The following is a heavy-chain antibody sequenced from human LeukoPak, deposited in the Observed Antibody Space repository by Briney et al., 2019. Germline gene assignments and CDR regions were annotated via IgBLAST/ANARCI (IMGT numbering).Heavy chain of an antibody. D-gene: IGHD3-3*01. CDR3: ARVASGYYEYYFDY. Sequence: SETLSLTCAVYGGSFSGYYWSWIRQPAGKGLEWIGRIYTSGSTNYNPSLKSRVTMSVDTSKNQFSLKLSSVTAADTAVYYCARVASGYYEYYFDYWGQGTLVTVSS. V-gene: IGHV4-59*10. CDR2: IYTSGST. J-gene: IGHJ4*02. CDR1: GGSFSGYY.